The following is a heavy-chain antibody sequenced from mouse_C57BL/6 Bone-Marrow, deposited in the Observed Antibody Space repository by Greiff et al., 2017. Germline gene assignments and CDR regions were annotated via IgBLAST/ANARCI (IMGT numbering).Heavy chain of an antibody. J-gene: IGHJ4*01. CDR3: ARWRLRPMDY. D-gene: IGHD3-2*02. Sequence: VQRVESGAELARPGASVKMSCKASGYTFTSYTMHWVKQRPGQGLEWIGYINPSSGYTKYNQKFKDKATLTADKSSSTAYMQLSSLTSEDSAVYYCARWRLRPMDYWGQGTSVTVAS. V-gene: IGHV1-4*01. CDR2: INPSSGYT. CDR1: GYTFTSYT.